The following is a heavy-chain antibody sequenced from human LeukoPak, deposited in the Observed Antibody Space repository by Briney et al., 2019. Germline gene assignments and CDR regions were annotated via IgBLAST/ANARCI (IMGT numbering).Heavy chain of an antibody. CDR1: GGSISTYY. CDR2: IYYTGSI. CDR3: ARGGNYWPQWWFDP. V-gene: IGHV4-59*01. J-gene: IGHJ5*02. Sequence: SETLSLTCTVSGGSISTYYWSWIRQPPGKGLEWIGYIYYTGSISYDPSLKSRVTMSLDASKNQFSLELNSVTPADTAVYYCARGGNYWPQWWFDPWGRGTLVSVSS. D-gene: IGHD1-26*01.